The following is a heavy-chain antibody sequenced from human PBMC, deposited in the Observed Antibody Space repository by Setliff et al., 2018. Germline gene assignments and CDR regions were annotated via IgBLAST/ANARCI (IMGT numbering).Heavy chain of an antibody. D-gene: IGHD3-10*01. CDR2: IYPGDSDT. J-gene: IGHJ4*02. V-gene: IGHV5-51*01. CDR1: GYNFINYW. Sequence: GESLKISCKGSGYNFINYWIGWVRQMPGKGLEWMGLIYPGDSDTRYSPSFRGQVTISADKSISSAYLQWRSLKASDTAMYYCARVGSQGGYYFDSWGQGTLVTVSS. CDR3: ARVGSQGGYYFDS.